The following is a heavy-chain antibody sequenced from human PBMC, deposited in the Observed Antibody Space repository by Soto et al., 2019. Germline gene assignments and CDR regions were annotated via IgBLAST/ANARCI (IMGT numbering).Heavy chain of an antibody. CDR2: IKTKGERYAT. CDR3: TRRYCSGGGCYSDFDY. CDR1: GFTLSGFD. V-gene: IGHV3-73*01. J-gene: IGHJ4*02. D-gene: IGHD2-15*01. Sequence: EVQLVESGGGLVQPGGSLKLSSAASGFTLSGFDIHWVRQASGEGLEWVGRIKTKGERYATELAASVKGRFTISRDDTKNTAYLEMNSLKAEDASVYYCTRRYCSGGGCYSDFDYWGQGALVTVSS.